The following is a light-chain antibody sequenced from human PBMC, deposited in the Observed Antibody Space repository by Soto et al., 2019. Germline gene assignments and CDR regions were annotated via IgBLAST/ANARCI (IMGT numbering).Light chain of an antibody. CDR3: QQYNNWPPLT. Sequence: EIVLTQSPGTLSLSPGERATLSCRASQNVSSNYLAWYQQRPGQAPRLLMYGAFIRATGIPDRISGSGSGTDFTVTISRLEPEDFAVYYCQQYNNWPPLTFGGGTKVEIK. CDR1: QNVSSNY. J-gene: IGKJ4*01. V-gene: IGKV3-20*01. CDR2: GAF.